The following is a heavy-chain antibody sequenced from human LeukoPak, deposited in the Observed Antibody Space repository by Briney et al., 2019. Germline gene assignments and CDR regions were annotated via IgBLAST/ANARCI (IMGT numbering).Heavy chain of an antibody. V-gene: IGHV3-7*01. CDR2: INEDGSEK. CDR1: GFTFSTRW. J-gene: IGHJ6*02. CDR3: ARELGSYEGGYYGMDV. Sequence: GGSLRLSCAASGFTFSTRWMSWVRQAPGKGLEWVANINEDGSEKDYVESLKGRFTISRDNAKNSLYLQMNSLRAEDTALYYCARELGSYEGGYYGMDVWGQGTTVTVSS. D-gene: IGHD1-26*01.